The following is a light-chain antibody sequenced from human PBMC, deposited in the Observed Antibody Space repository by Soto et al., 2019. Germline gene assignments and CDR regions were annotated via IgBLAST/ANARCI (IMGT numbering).Light chain of an antibody. Sequence: EIVLTQSPGTLSLSPGDRATLSCRASQSVSSNYLAWYQQKPGQAPRLLIYGASSRATGIPDRFSGSGSGADFSLIISRLEPEDFAVYYCRRYGTSLPLTFGGGTKVEIK. J-gene: IGKJ4*01. CDR3: RRYGTSLPLT. V-gene: IGKV3-20*01. CDR2: GAS. CDR1: QSVSSNY.